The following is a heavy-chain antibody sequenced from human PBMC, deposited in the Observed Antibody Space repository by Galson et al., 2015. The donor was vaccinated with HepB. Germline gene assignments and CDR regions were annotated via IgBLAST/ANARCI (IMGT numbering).Heavy chain of an antibody. Sequence: SLRLSCAASGFTFGDYYMSWIRQAPGKGLEWLSYISSSTIYTNYADSVKGRFTISRDNVKNSMYLQMNRLRAEDTAVYYGARVADSDYGDHSHFDSWGQGTLVTVSS. V-gene: IGHV3-11*06. D-gene: IGHD4-17*01. CDR1: GFTFGDYY. CDR3: ARVADSDYGDHSHFDS. CDR2: ISSSTIYT. J-gene: IGHJ4*02.